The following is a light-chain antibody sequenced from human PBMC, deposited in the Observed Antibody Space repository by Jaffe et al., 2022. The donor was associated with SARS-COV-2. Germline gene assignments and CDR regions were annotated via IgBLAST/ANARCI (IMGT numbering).Light chain of an antibody. CDR1: SSDVGAYDY. CDR3: SSYADTKQKF. CDR2: EVT. V-gene: IGLV2-8*01. J-gene: IGLJ2*01. Sequence: QSALTQPPSASGSPGQSVTISCTGSSSDVGAYDYVSWYQQHPGKAPKVIIYEVTKRPSGVPDRFSGSKSGNTASLTVSGLQADDEADYYCSSYADTKQKFFGGGTKLTVL.